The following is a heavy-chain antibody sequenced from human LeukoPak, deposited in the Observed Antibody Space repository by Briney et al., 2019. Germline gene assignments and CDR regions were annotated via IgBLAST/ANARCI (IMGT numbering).Heavy chain of an antibody. CDR1: GFTFSNSW. J-gene: IGHJ3*01. CDR2: IKQDGSDK. V-gene: IGHV3-7*01. Sequence: GGSLRLSCAASGFTFSNSWMSWVRQAPAKGLGWVANIKQDGSDKYYVDSMKGRFTISRDNAKNSLYLQMNSLRAEDTAVYYCATGALGLWGQGTMVTVSS. D-gene: IGHD7-27*01. CDR3: ATGALGL.